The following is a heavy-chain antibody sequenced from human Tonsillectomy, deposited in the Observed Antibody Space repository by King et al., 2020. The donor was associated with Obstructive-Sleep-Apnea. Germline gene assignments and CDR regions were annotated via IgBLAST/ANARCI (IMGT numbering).Heavy chain of an antibody. Sequence: QLVQSGAEVKKPGASVKVSCKASDYTFTNYGVSWVRQAPGQGLEWMGWISIYNGNTNYAQKFQGRVTMTTDTSTSTTYMELGSLRSDDTAVYYCARGGYCSGGSCRNWFDPWGQGTLVIVSS. CDR1: DYTFTNYG. CDR2: ISIYNGNT. D-gene: IGHD2-15*01. CDR3: ARGGYCSGGSCRNWFDP. V-gene: IGHV1-18*04. J-gene: IGHJ5*02.